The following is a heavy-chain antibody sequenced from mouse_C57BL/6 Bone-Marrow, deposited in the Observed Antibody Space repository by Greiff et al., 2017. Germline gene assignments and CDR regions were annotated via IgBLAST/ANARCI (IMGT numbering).Heavy chain of an antibody. CDR1: GYTFTSYW. J-gene: IGHJ2*01. V-gene: IGHV1-69*01. Sequence: QVQLQQPGAELVMPGASVKLSCKASGYTFTSYWMHWVKQRPGQGLEWIGEIDPSDSYTNYNQKFKGKSTLTVDKSSSTAYMQLSSLTSEDSAVYYCARSLITTVVATRFDYWGQGTTLTVSS. CDR3: ARSLITTVVATRFDY. CDR2: IDPSDSYT. D-gene: IGHD1-1*01.